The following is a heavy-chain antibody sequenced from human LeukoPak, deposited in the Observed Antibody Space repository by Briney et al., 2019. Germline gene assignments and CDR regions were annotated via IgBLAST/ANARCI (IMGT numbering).Heavy chain of an antibody. D-gene: IGHD5-24*01. CDR3: AKDSSGGWLRSYYFDS. CDR2: MSYDGSNK. CDR1: GFTFSSYG. Sequence: GRSLRLSCAASGFTFSSYGMHWGRQAPGKGLEWVAVMSYDGSNKDYADSVKGRFTISRDNYRNTLYVQMNSLRAEDTAVYYCAKDSSGGWLRSYYFDSWGQGTLVTVSS. V-gene: IGHV3-30*18. J-gene: IGHJ4*02.